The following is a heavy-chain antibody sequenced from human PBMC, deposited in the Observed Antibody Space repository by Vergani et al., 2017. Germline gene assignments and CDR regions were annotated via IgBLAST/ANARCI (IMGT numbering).Heavy chain of an antibody. J-gene: IGHJ4*02. Sequence: QVQLQESGPGLVKPSQTLSLTCTVSGGSITSSSYYWGWIRQPPGKGLEWIGNIYHSGGAYYNPSLKGRVTISVDTSKNQFSLEVTSVTAADTAIYFCARTESFSLRYFHWALWGQGTLVTVSS. CDR1: GGSITSSSYY. D-gene: IGHD3-9*01. CDR2: IYHSGGA. CDR3: ARTESFSLRYFHWAL. V-gene: IGHV4-39*01.